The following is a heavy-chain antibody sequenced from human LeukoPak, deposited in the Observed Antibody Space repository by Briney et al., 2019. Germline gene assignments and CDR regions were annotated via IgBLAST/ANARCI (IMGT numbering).Heavy chain of an antibody. Sequence: GGSLRLSCAASRFTFSSYWMTWVRQAPGKGLEWVANIKQDGSEKHYVDSVQGRFTISRDNAKNSLYLQMNSLRAEDTAVYYCGRDVGYDSSGSYPYYFDYWGLGTLVTVSS. CDR1: RFTFSSYW. CDR2: IKQDGSEK. V-gene: IGHV3-7*05. CDR3: GRDVGYDSSGSYPYYFDY. J-gene: IGHJ4*02. D-gene: IGHD3-22*01.